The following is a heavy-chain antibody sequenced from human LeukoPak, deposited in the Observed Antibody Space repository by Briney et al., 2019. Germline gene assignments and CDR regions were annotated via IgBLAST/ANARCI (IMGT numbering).Heavy chain of an antibody. CDR2: IRYDGSNK. D-gene: IGHD3-3*01. CDR1: GFTFSSYG. Sequence: HPGGSLRLSCAASGFTFSSYGMHWVRQAPGKGLEWVAFIRYDGSNKYYADSVKGRFTVSRDNSKNTLYLQMNSLRAEDTAVYYCARSRGNYDFWSGTDSWGQGTLVTVSS. CDR3: ARSRGNYDFWSGTDS. J-gene: IGHJ4*02. V-gene: IGHV3-30*02.